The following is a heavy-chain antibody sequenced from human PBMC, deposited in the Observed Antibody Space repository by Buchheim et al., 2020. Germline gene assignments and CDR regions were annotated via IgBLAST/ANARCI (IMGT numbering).Heavy chain of an antibody. D-gene: IGHD1-26*01. V-gene: IGHV3-23*01. CDR2: ISGSGGST. Sequence: EVQLLESGGGLVQPGGSLRLSCAASGFTFSSYAMSWVRQAPGKGLEWVSAISGSGGSTNYADSLKGRFSISSDNSKNTLYLQVGNLRAEDTAVYYCGMSCRSVSSIGLRDYGMDVWGQGTT. CDR3: GMSCRSVSSIGLRDYGMDV. CDR1: GFTFSSYA. J-gene: IGHJ6*02.